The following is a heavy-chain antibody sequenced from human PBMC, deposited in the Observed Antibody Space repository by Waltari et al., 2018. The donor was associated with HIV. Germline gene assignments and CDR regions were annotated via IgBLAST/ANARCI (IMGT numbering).Heavy chain of an antibody. CDR2: IYYSGST. Sequence: QLQLQESGPGLVKPSETLSLTCPGSGGSISSSSYYCVWLRQPPGKGLEWIGSIYYSGSTDYNASLRLPVAISGDTSKNQFSLKLSSVTAAHTAVNCCARVPYYYGSGGYTVWGQGTLVTVSS. CDR3: ARVPYYYGSGGYTV. V-gene: IGHV4-39*07. CDR1: GGSISSSSYY. D-gene: IGHD3-22*01. J-gene: IGHJ4*02.